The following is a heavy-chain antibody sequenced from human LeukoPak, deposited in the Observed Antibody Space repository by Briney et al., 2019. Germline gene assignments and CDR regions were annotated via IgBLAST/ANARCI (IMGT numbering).Heavy chain of an antibody. CDR1: GGSISSYY. D-gene: IGHD2-15*01. J-gene: IGHJ6*02. CDR2: IYYSGST. V-gene: IGHV4-59*01. Sequence: PSETLSLTCTVSGGSISSYYWSWIRQPPGKGLEWIRYIYYSGSTNYNPSLKSRVTISVDTSKNQFSLKLSSVTAADTAVYYCARTVAAKSYYYYYGMDVWGQGTTVTVSS. CDR3: ARTVAAKSYYYYYGMDV.